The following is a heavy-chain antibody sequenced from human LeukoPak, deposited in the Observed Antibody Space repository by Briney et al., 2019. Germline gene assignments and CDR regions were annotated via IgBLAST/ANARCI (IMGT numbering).Heavy chain of an antibody. CDR2: IYTSGST. J-gene: IGHJ5*02. CDR1: GGSISSYY. CDR3: ARVGDYNWFDP. V-gene: IGHV4-4*07. Sequence: SETLSLTCTVSGGSISSYYWSWIRQPAGKGLEWIGRIYTSGSTNYNPSLKSRVTISVDKSKYQFSLKLSSVTAADTAAYYCARVGDYNWFDPWGQGTLVTVSS. D-gene: IGHD4-17*01.